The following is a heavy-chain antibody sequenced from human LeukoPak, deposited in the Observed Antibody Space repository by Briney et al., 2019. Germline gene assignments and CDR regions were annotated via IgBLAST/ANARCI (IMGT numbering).Heavy chain of an antibody. J-gene: IGHJ4*02. CDR2: ISSSGSTI. D-gene: IGHD3-22*01. CDR3: ARDFDDSSGYYDLWDY. Sequence: PGGSLRLSCAASGFTFSSYEMNWVRQAPGKGLEWVSYISSSGSTIYCADSVKGRFTISRDNAKNSLYLQMNSLRAEDTAVYYCARDFDDSSGYYDLWDYWGQGTLVTVSS. CDR1: GFTFSSYE. V-gene: IGHV3-48*03.